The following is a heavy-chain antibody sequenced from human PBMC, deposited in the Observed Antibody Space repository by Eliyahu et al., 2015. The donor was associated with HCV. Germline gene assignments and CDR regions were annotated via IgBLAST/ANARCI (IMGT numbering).Heavy chain of an antibody. CDR2: IYYSGST. J-gene: IGHJ4*02. D-gene: IGHD6-13*01. CDR3: ARHRIAAAATDY. CDR1: GGSISSSSYY. V-gene: IGHV4-39*01. Sequence: QLQLQESGPGLVKPSETLSLTCTVSGGSISSSSYYWGWIRQPPGKGLEWIGSIYYSGSTYYNPSLKSRVTISVDTSKNQFSLKLSSVTAADTAVYYCARHRIAAAATDYWGQGTLVTVSS.